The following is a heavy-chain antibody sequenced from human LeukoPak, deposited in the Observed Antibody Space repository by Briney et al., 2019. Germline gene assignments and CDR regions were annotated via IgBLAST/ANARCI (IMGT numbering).Heavy chain of an antibody. Sequence: PSQTLSLTCTVSGGSIRSDNYLWSWIRQPAGKGLEWIGRIYTSGTTNYNPSLKSRVTISVDTSKDQFSLKLSSVIAADTAVYYCARARVAVAGEDYFDYWGQGTLVTVSS. V-gene: IGHV4-61*02. CDR2: IYTSGTT. CDR3: ARARVAVAGEDYFDY. J-gene: IGHJ4*02. D-gene: IGHD6-19*01. CDR1: GGSIRSDNYL.